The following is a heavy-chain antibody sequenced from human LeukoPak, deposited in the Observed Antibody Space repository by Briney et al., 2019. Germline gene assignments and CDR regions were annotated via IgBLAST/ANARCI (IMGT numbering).Heavy chain of an antibody. D-gene: IGHD1-26*01. J-gene: IGHJ4*02. V-gene: IGHV3-33*08. Sequence: GGSLRLSCAASGFRFSSYWMSWVRQAPGKGLEWVAVIWYDGSNKYYADSVKGRFTISRDNSKNTLYLQMNSLRAEDTAVYYCARPPYSGSYYYDYWGQGTLVTVSS. CDR2: IWYDGSNK. CDR1: GFRFSSYW. CDR3: ARPPYSGSYYYDY.